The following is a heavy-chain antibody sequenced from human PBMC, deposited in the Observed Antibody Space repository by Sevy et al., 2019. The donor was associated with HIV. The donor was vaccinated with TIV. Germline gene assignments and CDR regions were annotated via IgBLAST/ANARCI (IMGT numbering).Heavy chain of an antibody. V-gene: IGHV3-74*01. CDR3: GREMISMVPGVPDAFDI. D-gene: IGHD3-10*01. J-gene: IGHJ3*02. Sequence: GGSLRLSCAASGFTFGNYWMHWVRQAPGKGLVWISRINNEGSNRNYADSVKGRFTTSRDNAKITLYLQMSNLRAEDTAAYHCGREMISMVPGVPDAFDIWGQGTMVTVSS. CDR1: GFTFGNYW. CDR2: INNEGSNR.